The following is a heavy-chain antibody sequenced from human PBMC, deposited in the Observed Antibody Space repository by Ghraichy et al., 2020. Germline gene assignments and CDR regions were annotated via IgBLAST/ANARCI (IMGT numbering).Heavy chain of an antibody. J-gene: IGHJ6*02. D-gene: IGHD2-2*01. CDR2: INGDGSST. Sequence: LSLTCAASGFTFSSSWMHWVRQAPGKGLVWLSRINGDGSSTSYADSVKGRFRISRDNAKNTLYLQTNSLRAEDTAVYYCVTSEVVSSGLDVWGHGTTVTVSS. CDR3: VTSEVVSSGLDV. CDR1: GFTFSSSW. V-gene: IGHV3-74*01.